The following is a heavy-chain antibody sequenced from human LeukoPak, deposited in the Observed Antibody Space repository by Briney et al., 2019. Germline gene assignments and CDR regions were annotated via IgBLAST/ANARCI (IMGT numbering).Heavy chain of an antibody. CDR2: IYSSGNT. J-gene: IGHJ4*02. CDR1: GVSISSSSYY. V-gene: IGHV4-39*01. CDR3: AKSGGSGLIDY. D-gene: IGHD1-26*01. Sequence: SETLSLTCTVSGVSISSSSYYWGWIRQPPGNGLEWIGNIYSSGNTYYNASLKSRVTIYIDTSKNQFSLNLSSVTAADTAVYYCAKSGGSGLIDYWGQGTLVTVSS.